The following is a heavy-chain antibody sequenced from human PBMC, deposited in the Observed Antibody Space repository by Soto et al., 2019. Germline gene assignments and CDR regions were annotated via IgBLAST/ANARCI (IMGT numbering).Heavy chain of an antibody. CDR3: ARGVPITPGTFDY. CDR1: GFPVSSTY. CDR2: IYSGGST. V-gene: IGHV3-53*01. Sequence: VVSLRLSCAASGFPVSSTYMSWVRQAPGKGLEWISIIYSGGSTFYADSVKGRFTISRDNSKNTLYLQMNSLRAEDTAVYYCARGVPITPGTFDYRGQGTLVTVS. J-gene: IGHJ4*02. D-gene: IGHD5-12*01.